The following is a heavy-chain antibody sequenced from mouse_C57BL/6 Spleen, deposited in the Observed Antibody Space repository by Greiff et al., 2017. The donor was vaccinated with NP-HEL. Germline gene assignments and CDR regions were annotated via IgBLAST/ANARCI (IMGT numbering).Heavy chain of an antibody. CDR2: IYPGSGST. D-gene: IGHD3-2*02. J-gene: IGHJ3*01. CDR1: GYTFTSYW. CDR3: ARSDSSGYRVWFAY. Sequence: QVQLKQPGAELVKPGASVKMSCKASGYTFTSYWITWVKQRPGQGLEWIGDIYPGSGSTNYNEKFKSKATLTVDTSSSTAYMQLSSLTSEDSAVYYCARSDSSGYRVWFAYWGQGTLVTVSA. V-gene: IGHV1-55*01.